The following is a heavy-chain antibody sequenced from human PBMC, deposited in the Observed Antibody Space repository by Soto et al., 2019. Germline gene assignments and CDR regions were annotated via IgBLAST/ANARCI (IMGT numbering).Heavy chain of an antibody. D-gene: IGHD1-20*01. V-gene: IGHV1-46*01. J-gene: IGHJ5*02. CDR2: INPSVGRA. CDR3: ARAPVDNVICDS. CDR1: GYTFTIYY. Sequence: QVQLVQSGAEVKKPGASVKVSCKASGYTFTIYYIHWVRQAPGQGLEWMGIINPSVGRASYAQKFQDRVTMTRDTSTSTVYMELRSLTSEDTAVYYGARAPVDNVICDSWGQGTLVTVSS.